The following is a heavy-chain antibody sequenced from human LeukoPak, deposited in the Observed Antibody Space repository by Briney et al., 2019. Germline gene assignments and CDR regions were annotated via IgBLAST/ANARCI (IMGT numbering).Heavy chain of an antibody. V-gene: IGHV3-48*03. CDR2: ISSSGSTI. CDR1: GFTFSDYA. J-gene: IGHJ4*02. Sequence: GGSLRLSCAASGFTFSDYAIHWVRQAPGKGLEWVSYISSSGSTIYYADSVKGRFTISRDNAKNSLYLQMNSLRAEDTAVYYCAREERDYGDTAMVSLFDYWGQGTLVTVSS. CDR3: AREERDYGDTAMVSLFDY. D-gene: IGHD5-18*01.